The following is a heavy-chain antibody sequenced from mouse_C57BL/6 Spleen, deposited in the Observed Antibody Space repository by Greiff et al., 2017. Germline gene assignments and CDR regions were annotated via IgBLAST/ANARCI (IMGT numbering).Heavy chain of an antibody. J-gene: IGHJ4*01. Sequence: QVQLQQPGAELVMPGASVKLSCKASGYTFTSYWMHWVKQRPGQGLEWIGEIDPSDGYTNYNQKFKGKSTLTVDKSSTTAYMQLSSLTSEDSAVYYCSGRFTTVVATDYWGQGTTVTVSS. D-gene: IGHD1-1*01. CDR2: IDPSDGYT. CDR1: GYTFTSYW. CDR3: SGRFTTVVATDY. V-gene: IGHV1-69*01.